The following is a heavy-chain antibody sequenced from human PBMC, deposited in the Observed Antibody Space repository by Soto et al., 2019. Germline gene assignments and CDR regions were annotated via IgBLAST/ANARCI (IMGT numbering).Heavy chain of an antibody. CDR3: DRLDGYYHYMDV. CDR2: ITDSGDDT. V-gene: IGHV3-23*01. Sequence: PGGSLRLSCAASGFTFNNYAMGWVRQAPGKGLEWVSSITDSGDDTYYIDSVKGRFTISRDNSKSTLYLQMNSLRAEDTAMYYCDRLDGYYHYMDVWGKGTTVTVSS. D-gene: IGHD6-13*01. CDR1: GFTFNNYA. J-gene: IGHJ6*03.